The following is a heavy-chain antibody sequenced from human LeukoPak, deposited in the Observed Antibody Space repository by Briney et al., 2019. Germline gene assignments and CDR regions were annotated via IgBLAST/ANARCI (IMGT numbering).Heavy chain of an antibody. CDR2: IYHSGST. CDR1: GGSISSGGYS. CDR3: ARAPTYSSSWYLDY. D-gene: IGHD6-13*01. Sequence: SQTLSLTCAVSGGSISSGGYSWSWIRRPPGKGLEWIGYIYHSGSTYYNPSLKSRVTISVDTSKNQFSLKLSSVTAADTAVYYCARAPTYSSSWYLDYWGQGTLVTVSS. V-gene: IGHV4-30-2*01. J-gene: IGHJ4*02.